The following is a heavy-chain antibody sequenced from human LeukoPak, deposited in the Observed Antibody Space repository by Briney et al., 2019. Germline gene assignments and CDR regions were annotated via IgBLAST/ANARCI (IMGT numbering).Heavy chain of an antibody. V-gene: IGHV3-30-3*01. CDR2: ISYDGSNK. CDR3: AREVVLSTSAWFEY. Sequence: PGGSLRLSCAASGFTFSSYAMHWVRQAPGKGLEWVAVISYDGSNKYYADSVKGRFTISRDNSKNTLYLQMNSLRAEDTAVYYCAREVVLSTSAWFEYWGQGTLVTVSS. J-gene: IGHJ4*02. CDR1: GFTFSSYA. D-gene: IGHD3-22*01.